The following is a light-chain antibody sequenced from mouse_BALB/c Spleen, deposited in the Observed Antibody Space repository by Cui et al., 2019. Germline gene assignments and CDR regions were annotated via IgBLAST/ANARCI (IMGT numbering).Light chain of an antibody. CDR2: RMS. CDR3: MQHLEYPYT. V-gene: IGKV2-137*01. J-gene: IGKJ2*01. Sequence: DIVMTQAAPSVPVTPGESVSISCRPGQSPQLLIYRMSNLASGVPDRFSGSGSGTAFTLRISRVEAEDVGVYYCMQHLEYPYTFGGGTKLEIK.